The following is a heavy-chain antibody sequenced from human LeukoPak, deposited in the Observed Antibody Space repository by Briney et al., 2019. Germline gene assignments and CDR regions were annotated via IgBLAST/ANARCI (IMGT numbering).Heavy chain of an antibody. J-gene: IGHJ4*02. CDR2: TYYRSKWYN. CDR3: AREVLEWDQTLPFDY. D-gene: IGHD1-26*01. Sequence: SQTLSLTCAISGDSVSSNSAAWNWIRQSPSSGLEWLGRTYYRSKWYNDYAVSVKSRITINPDTSKNQFSLQLNSVTPEDTAVYYCAREVLEWDQTLPFDYWGQGTLVTVSS. CDR1: GDSVSSNSAA. V-gene: IGHV6-1*01.